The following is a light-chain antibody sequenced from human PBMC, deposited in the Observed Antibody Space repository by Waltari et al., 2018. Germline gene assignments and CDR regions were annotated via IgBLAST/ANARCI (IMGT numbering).Light chain of an antibody. CDR2: SVS. CDR3: QQYYTSPRT. CDR1: QSISSNF. J-gene: IGKJ4*01. V-gene: IGKV3-20*01. Sequence: RASQSISSNFLAWYQQRPGQTPRLLIYSVSKRAPGIPARFSGSGSGTDFILTITRLEPEDGAVYYCQQYYTSPRTFGGGTKVEVK.